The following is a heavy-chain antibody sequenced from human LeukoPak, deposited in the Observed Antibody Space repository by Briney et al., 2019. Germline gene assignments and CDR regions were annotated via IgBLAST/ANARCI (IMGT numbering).Heavy chain of an antibody. V-gene: IGHV4-59*11. CDR3: ASRPAGTTWYGVFDY. D-gene: IGHD6-13*01. Sequence: PSETLSLTCSVSGASIDSHYWSWIRQSPGKGLEWIGYVFNGGSTNYNPSLNSRVTMSLDTSRAQFSLRLSSVTAADTAIYYCASRPAGTTWYGVFDYWSQGTLVTVSS. J-gene: IGHJ4*02. CDR1: GASIDSHY. CDR2: VFNGGST.